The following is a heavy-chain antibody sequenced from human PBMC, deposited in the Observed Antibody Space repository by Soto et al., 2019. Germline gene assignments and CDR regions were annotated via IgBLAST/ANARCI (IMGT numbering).Heavy chain of an antibody. CDR1: GGSISSGGYY. D-gene: IGHD4-17*01. J-gene: IGHJ5*02. CDR2: IYYSGST. V-gene: IGHV4-31*03. CDR3: AGGAVTPDWWFAP. Sequence: QVQLQESGPGLVKPSQTLSLTCTVSGGSISSGGYYWSWIRQHPGKGLEWTGYIYYSGSTYYNPSRIRRLTISIDAAKNQLSGKRCNVTAAPKSVYYFAGGAVTPDWWFAPWGQGTLVNVSS.